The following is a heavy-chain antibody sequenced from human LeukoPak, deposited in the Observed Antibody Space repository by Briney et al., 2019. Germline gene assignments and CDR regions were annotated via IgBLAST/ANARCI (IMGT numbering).Heavy chain of an antibody. CDR1: GGTFSSYA. D-gene: IGHD5-18*01. CDR2: IIPILGIA. J-gene: IGHJ5*02. Sequence: SVKVSCKASGGTFSSYAISWVRQAPGQGLEWMGRIIPILGIANYAQRFQGRVTITADKSTSTAYMELSSLRSEDTAVYYCARVAVDTVNWFDPWGQGTLVTVSS. CDR3: ARVAVDTVNWFDP. V-gene: IGHV1-69*04.